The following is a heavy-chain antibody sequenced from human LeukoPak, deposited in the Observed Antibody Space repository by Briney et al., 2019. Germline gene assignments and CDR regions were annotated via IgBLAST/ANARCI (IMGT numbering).Heavy chain of an antibody. CDR3: VRDVAVIGLDY. CDR1: GFTFSSYA. V-gene: IGHV3-64*01. CDR2: ISSNGGST. D-gene: IGHD2-2*01. Sequence: GGSLRLSCAASGFTFSSYAMHWVRQAPGKGLEYVSAISSNGGSTYYANSVKGRFTISRGNAKNTLYLQMNSLRAEDTAVYYCVRDVAVIGLDYWGQGTLVTVSS. J-gene: IGHJ4*02.